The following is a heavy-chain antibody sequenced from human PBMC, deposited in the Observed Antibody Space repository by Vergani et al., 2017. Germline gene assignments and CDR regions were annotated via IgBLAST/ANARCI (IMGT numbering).Heavy chain of an antibody. CDR2: IYYSGST. Sequence: QVQLQESGPGLVKPSETLSLTCTVSGGPISSYYWSWIRQPPGKGLEWIGYIYYSGSTNYNPSLKSRVTISVDTSKNQFSLKLSSVTAADTAVYYCARTGGYYYDSSGYYYAPYYFDYWGQGTLVTVSS. D-gene: IGHD3-22*01. V-gene: IGHV4-59*01. J-gene: IGHJ4*02. CDR1: GGPISSYY. CDR3: ARTGGYYYDSSGYYYAPYYFDY.